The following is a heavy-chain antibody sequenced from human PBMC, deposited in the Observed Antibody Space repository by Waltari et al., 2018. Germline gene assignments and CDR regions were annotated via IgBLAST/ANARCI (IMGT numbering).Heavy chain of an antibody. D-gene: IGHD3-22*01. Sequence: QMQLQESGPGLVKPSQTLSLTCTVSGASISGGFYYWNWLRRHPVRGLEWIGYIYETGTTYYNPSLRSRVTISVDTSKNEVSLNLSSVSDADTAVYYCARGLNFDDTSGYYGCDYYDFWGQGIQVTVSS. J-gene: IGHJ4*02. CDR2: IYETGTT. CDR1: GASISGGFYY. CDR3: ARGLNFDDTSGYYGCDYYDF. V-gene: IGHV4-31*03.